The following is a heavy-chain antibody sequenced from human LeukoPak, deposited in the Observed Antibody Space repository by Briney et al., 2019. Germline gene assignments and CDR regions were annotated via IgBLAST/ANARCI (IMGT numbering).Heavy chain of an antibody. CDR2: IKHDGSEK. D-gene: IGHD6-13*01. Sequence: GGSLRLSRAASGFTFSTYWMSWVRQAPGKGLEWVANIKHDGSEKYYVDSVKGRFTISRDNAKNSLYLEMNSLRAEDTGVYYCARIRGIAAAGDYWGQGTLVTVSS. J-gene: IGHJ4*02. CDR1: GFTFSTYW. V-gene: IGHV3-7*04. CDR3: ARIRGIAAAGDY.